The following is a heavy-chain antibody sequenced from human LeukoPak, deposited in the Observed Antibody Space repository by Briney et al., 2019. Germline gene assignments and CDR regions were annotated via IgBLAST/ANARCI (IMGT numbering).Heavy chain of an antibody. CDR3: ARLDYGDRGGFDY. CDR1: GGFISSSDYY. V-gene: IGHV4-39*01. J-gene: IGHJ4*02. D-gene: IGHD4-17*01. CDR2: FYYSGDT. Sequence: SETLSLTCTVSGGFISSSDYYWGWLRQPPGKGLEWLGTFYYSGDTYYNPSLKSRVIISADTSKNQFSLRVSSVTAADTAVYYCARLDYGDRGGFDYWGQGTLVTVSS.